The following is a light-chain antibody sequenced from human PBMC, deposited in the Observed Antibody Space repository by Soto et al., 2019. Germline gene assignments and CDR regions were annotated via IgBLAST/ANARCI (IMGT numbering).Light chain of an antibody. CDR2: IAS. Sequence: EVVLTQSPGTLSLSPGERATLSCWASQSVSRSYLAWYQQKPGQAPRLLIYIASSRDTGIPDRFSGSGSGTDFTLTISRLEPEEFAMYYCQQYGSSPYTFGQGTKLEIK. V-gene: IGKV3-20*01. CDR1: QSVSRSY. CDR3: QQYGSSPYT. J-gene: IGKJ2*01.